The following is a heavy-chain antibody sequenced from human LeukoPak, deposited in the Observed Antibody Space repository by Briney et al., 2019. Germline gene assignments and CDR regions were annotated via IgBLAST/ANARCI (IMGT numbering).Heavy chain of an antibody. D-gene: IGHD1-26*01. J-gene: IGHJ4*02. CDR3: AKDTVGARGLDY. V-gene: IGHV3-23*01. CDR1: GFTFSSYA. CDR2: ISGSGATT. Sequence: GGSLRLSCAASGFTFSSYAMSWVRRAPGKGLEWVSAISGSGATTYYADSVKGRFTISRDNSKNTLYLQMNSLRAEDTAVYYCAKDTVGARGLDYWGQGALVAVSS.